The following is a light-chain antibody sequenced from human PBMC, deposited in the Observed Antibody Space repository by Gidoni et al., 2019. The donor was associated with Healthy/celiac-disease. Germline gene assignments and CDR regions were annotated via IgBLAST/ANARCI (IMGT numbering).Light chain of an antibody. V-gene: IGLV3-1*01. J-gene: IGLJ3*02. Sequence: SYELTQPPSVSVSPVQTASITCSGDNLGDKYACWYQQKPGPSPVLVIYQDSKRPSGIPERFSGSNSGNTATLTISGTQAMDEADYYCQAWDSSIGVFGGGTKLTVL. CDR1: NLGDKY. CDR3: QAWDSSIGV. CDR2: QDS.